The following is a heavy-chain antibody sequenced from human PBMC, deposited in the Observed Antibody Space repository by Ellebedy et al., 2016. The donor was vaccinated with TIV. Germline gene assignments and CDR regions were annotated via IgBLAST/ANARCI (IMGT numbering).Heavy chain of an antibody. J-gene: IGHJ4*02. D-gene: IGHD3-3*01. CDR3: AGSPFWSGYEYYFDY. V-gene: IGHV4-34*01. CDR1: GGSFSGYY. Sequence: MPSETLSLTCAVYGGSFSGYYWSWIRQPPGKGLEWIGEINHSGSTNYNPSLKSRVTISVDTSKNQFSLKLSSVTAADTAVYYCAGSPFWSGYEYYFDYWGQGTLVTVSS. CDR2: INHSGST.